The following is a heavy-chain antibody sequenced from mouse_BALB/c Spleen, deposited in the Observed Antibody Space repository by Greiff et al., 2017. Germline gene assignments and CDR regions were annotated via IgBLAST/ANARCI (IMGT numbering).Heavy chain of an antibody. CDR3: ARQRGLYYFDY. Sequence: QVQLQQSGAELAKPGASVKMSCKASGYTFTSYWMHWVKQRPGQGLEWIGYINPSTGYTEYNQKFKDKATLTADKSSSTAYMQLSSLTSEDSAVYYCARQRGLYYFDYWGQGTTLTVSS. V-gene: IGHV1-7*01. CDR2: INPSTGYT. CDR1: GYTFTSYW. J-gene: IGHJ2*01.